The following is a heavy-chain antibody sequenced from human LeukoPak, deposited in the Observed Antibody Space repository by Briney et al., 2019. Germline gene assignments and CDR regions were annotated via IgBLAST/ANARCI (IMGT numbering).Heavy chain of an antibody. V-gene: IGHV4-59*13. Sequence: SETLSLTCTVSGGSISSYYWSWIRQPAGKGLEWIGYIYYRGNTKYNPSLKRRVSISVDTSKNQFSLKVSSVTAEDTAVYFCARGRVSSSSWYSTYYYYFYMDVWGKGTTVTVSS. CDR1: GGSISSYY. J-gene: IGHJ6*03. D-gene: IGHD6-13*01. CDR2: IYYRGNT. CDR3: ARGRVSSSSWYSTYYYYFYMDV.